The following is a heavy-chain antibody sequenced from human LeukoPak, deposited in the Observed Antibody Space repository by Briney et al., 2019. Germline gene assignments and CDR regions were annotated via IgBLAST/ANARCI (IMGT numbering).Heavy chain of an antibody. Sequence: SETLSLTCAVSGGSISSSNWWSWVRQPPGKGLEWIGEIYHSGSTNCNPSLKSRVTISVDKSKNQFSLKLSSVTAADTAVYYCARPSDGGGSGRDDAFDIWGQGTMVTVSS. CDR2: IYHSGST. V-gene: IGHV4-4*02. CDR3: ARPSDGGGSGRDDAFDI. CDR1: GGSISSSNW. J-gene: IGHJ3*02. D-gene: IGHD6-19*01.